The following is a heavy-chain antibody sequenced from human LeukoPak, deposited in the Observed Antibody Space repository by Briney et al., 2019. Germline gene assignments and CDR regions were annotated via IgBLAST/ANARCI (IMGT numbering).Heavy chain of an antibody. V-gene: IGHV4-39*01. CDR1: GGSTSSSSYY. D-gene: IGHD1-26*01. Sequence: PSETLSLTCTVSGGSTSSSSYYWGWIRQPPGKGLEWIGSIYYSGSTYYNPSLKSRVTISVDTSKNQLSLKVNSVTAADTAVYYCARQLGGTYGEYFFDYWGQGTLVTVSS. J-gene: IGHJ4*02. CDR2: IYYSGST. CDR3: ARQLGGTYGEYFFDY.